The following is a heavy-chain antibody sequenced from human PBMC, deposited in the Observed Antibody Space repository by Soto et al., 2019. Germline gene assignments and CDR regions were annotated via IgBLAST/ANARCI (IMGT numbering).Heavy chain of an antibody. D-gene: IGHD1-26*01. CDR2: ISGSGGST. J-gene: IGHJ5*02. CDR3: ARIPEPSWYSASHYPIDP. CDR1: GFTFSSYA. V-gene: IGHV3-23*01. Sequence: LRLSCAASGFTFSSYAMSWVRQAPGKGLEWVSAISGSGGSTYYADSVKGRFTISRDNSKNTLYLQMNSLRAEDTAVYYCARIPEPSWYSASHYPIDPWGQGTLVTVSS.